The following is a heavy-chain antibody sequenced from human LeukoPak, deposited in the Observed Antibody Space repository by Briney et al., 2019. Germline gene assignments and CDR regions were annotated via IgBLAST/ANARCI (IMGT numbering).Heavy chain of an antibody. J-gene: IGHJ4*02. Sequence: SVRVSCKASGGTFSSYAISWVRQAPGQGPEWMGGIIPIFGTANYAQKFQGRVTITADESTSTAYMELSSLRSEDTAVYYCARDPGGLRFDYWGQGTLVTVSS. CDR2: IIPIFGTA. CDR1: GGTFSSYA. D-gene: IGHD1-26*01. CDR3: ARDPGGLRFDY. V-gene: IGHV1-69*01.